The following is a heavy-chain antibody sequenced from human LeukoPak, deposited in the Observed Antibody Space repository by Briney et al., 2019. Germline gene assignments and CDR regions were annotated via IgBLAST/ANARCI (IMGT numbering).Heavy chain of an antibody. Sequence: GGSMRLSCVASGFTFSNYAMSWVRQAPGKGLDWDSGIRSCSSSTFFADHVKGRSIIANDNAKSSLYLQMNTLQAEDTAVYYCARRATGSSSIFYYYMDVWGKGTTVSVS. CDR2: IRSCSSST. D-gene: IGHD1-26*01. J-gene: IGHJ6*03. CDR3: ARRATGSSSIFYYYMDV. CDR1: GFTFSNYA. V-gene: IGHV3-23*01.